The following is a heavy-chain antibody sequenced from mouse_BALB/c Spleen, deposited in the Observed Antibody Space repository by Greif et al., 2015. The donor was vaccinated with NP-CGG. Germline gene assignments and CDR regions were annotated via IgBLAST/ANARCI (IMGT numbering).Heavy chain of an antibody. CDR1: GFTFSSYA. CDR2: ISSGGSYT. J-gene: IGHJ4*01. V-gene: IGHV5-9-1*01. CDR3: ARRVTTATEAMDY. D-gene: IGHD1-2*01. Sequence: EVKLVESGGGLVKPGGSLKLSCAASGFTFSSYAMSWVRQTPEKRLEWVATISSGGSYTYYPDSVKGRFTISRDNAKNTLYLQMSSLRSEDTAMYYCARRVTTATEAMDYWGQGTSVTVSS.